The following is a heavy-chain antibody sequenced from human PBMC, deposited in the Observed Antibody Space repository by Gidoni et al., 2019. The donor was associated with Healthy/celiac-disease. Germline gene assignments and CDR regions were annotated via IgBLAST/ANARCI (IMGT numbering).Heavy chain of an antibody. J-gene: IGHJ6*03. Sequence: QPVASGGTVVQAARTLRRSYAGWGLPFSSYGMHWVRQAPGKGLEWVAGIWYDGSNKYYADPVKGRITIARDNSKNTLYLQMNSLRAEDTVVYYGAREGDYYYYYMDVWGKGTTVTVSS. CDR1: GLPFSSYG. CDR2: IWYDGSNK. CDR3: AREGDYYYYYMDV. V-gene: IGHV3-33*01.